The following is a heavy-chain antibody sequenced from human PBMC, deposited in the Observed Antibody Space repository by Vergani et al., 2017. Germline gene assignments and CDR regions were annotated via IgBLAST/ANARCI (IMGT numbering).Heavy chain of an antibody. Sequence: QVQLQESGPGLVKPSQTLSLTCTVSGGSISSGGYYWSWIRQHTGKGLEWIGYIYYSGSTYYNPSLKSRVTISVDTTKNQFSLKLSSVTAADTAVYYCASDNYSNYYYYYGMDVWGQGTTVTVSS. CDR3: ASDNYSNYYYYYGMDV. J-gene: IGHJ6*02. V-gene: IGHV4-31*03. CDR2: IYYSGST. CDR1: GGSISSGGYY. D-gene: IGHD4-11*01.